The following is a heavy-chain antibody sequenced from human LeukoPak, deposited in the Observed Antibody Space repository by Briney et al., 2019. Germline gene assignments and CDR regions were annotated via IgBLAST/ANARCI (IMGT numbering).Heavy chain of an antibody. CDR1: GYTFTSYG. J-gene: IGHJ4*02. V-gene: IGHV1-18*01. D-gene: IGHD6-13*01. CDR2: ISAYNGNT. CDR3: ARDGDGSSWTTIDY. Sequence: HWASEKVSCKASGYTFTSYGISWVRQAPGQGLEWMGWISAYNGNTNYAQKLQGRVTMTTDTSTSTAYMELRSLRSDDTAVYYCARDGDGSSWTTIDYWGQGTLVTVSS.